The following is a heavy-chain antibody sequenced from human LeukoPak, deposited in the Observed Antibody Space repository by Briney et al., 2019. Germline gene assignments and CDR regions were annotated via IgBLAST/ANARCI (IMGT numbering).Heavy chain of an antibody. D-gene: IGHD3-22*01. J-gene: IGHJ4*02. Sequence: PGGSLRLSCAASGFTFSSYAVSWVRQAPGKGLEWVSAISGSGGSTYYTDSVKGRFTISRDNSKNTLYLQMNSLRAEDTAVYYCAKLPSDSSGYYFFDYWGQGTLVTVSS. CDR2: ISGSGGST. CDR3: AKLPSDSSGYYFFDY. V-gene: IGHV3-23*01. CDR1: GFTFSSYA.